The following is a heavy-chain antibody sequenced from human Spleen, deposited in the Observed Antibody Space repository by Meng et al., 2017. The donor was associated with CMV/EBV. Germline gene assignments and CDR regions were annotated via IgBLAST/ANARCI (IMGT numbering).Heavy chain of an antibody. CDR1: GFTFSSYG. CDR2: IWYDGSNK. J-gene: IGHJ6*02. D-gene: IGHD3-10*01. V-gene: IGHV3-33*01. Sequence: GESLKISCAASGFTFSSYGMHWVRQAPGKGLEWVAVIWYDGSNKYYADSVKGRFTISRDNSKNTLYLQMNSLRDEDTAVYYCASIKAYYYGSGNYYAPYGMDVWGQGTTVTVSS. CDR3: ASIKAYYYGSGNYYAPYGMDV.